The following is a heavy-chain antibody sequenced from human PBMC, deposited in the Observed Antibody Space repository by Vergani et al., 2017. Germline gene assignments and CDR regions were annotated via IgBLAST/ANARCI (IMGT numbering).Heavy chain of an antibody. V-gene: IGHV3-23*01. CDR2: ISGSGGST. J-gene: IGHJ4*02. Sequence: EVQLLESGGGLVQPGGSLRLSCAASGFTFSSYAMSWVRQAPGKGLEWVSAISGSGGSTYYADSVKGRFTISRDNSKNTLYLQMNRLRAEDTAVYYCAKDDSSGNKGGYYFDYWGQGTLVTVSS. CDR3: AKDDSSGNKGGYYFDY. CDR1: GFTFSSYA. D-gene: IGHD3-22*01.